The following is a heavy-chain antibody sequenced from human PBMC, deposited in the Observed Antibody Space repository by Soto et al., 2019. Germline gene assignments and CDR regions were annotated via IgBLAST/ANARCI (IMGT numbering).Heavy chain of an antibody. Sequence: SETLSLTCTVSGGSISSYYWSWIRQPPGKGLEWIGYIYYSGSTNYNPSLKSRVTISVDTSKNQFSLKLSSVTAADTAVYYCARGEIAVAGTNLDYWGQGTLVTVS. J-gene: IGHJ4*02. CDR2: IYYSGST. CDR1: GGSISSYY. D-gene: IGHD6-19*01. CDR3: ARGEIAVAGTNLDY. V-gene: IGHV4-59*01.